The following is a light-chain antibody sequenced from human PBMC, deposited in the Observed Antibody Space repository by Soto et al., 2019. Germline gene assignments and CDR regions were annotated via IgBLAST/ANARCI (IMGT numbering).Light chain of an antibody. Sequence: ELVLTQSPGTLSLSPGERVALSCRASQSVSGSFLAWYQQKPCQAPRLLIYGASHRATGIPVRFSGSGSGTDFTLTISRLEPEDFAVYYCQQYGRSPLTFGQGTRLDIK. CDR1: QSVSGSF. CDR3: QQYGRSPLT. V-gene: IGKV3-20*01. J-gene: IGKJ5*01. CDR2: GAS.